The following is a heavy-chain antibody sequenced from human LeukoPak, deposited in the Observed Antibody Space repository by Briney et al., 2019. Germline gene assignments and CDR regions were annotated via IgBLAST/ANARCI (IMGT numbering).Heavy chain of an antibody. CDR3: ARGMTPHRNDAFDI. Sequence: SETLSLTCTVSGGSIRTHYWSWIRQPPGKGLEWIGYIYYSGSTNYNPSLKSRVTISKDTSKNQFSLEMSSVTAADTAVYYCARGMTPHRNDAFDIRGQGTMVTVSS. D-gene: IGHD3-10*01. CDR2: IYYSGST. J-gene: IGHJ3*02. CDR1: GGSIRTHY. V-gene: IGHV4-59*11.